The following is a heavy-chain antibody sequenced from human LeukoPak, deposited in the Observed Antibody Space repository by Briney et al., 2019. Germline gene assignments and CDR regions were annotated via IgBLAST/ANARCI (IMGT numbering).Heavy chain of an antibody. V-gene: IGHV3-30*02. CDR3: ASLHDILTAVDY. J-gene: IGHJ4*02. CDR1: GFTFSSYG. D-gene: IGHD3-9*01. CDR2: IRYDGSNK. Sequence: PGGSLRLSCAASGFTFSSYGMHWVRQAPGKGLEWVAFIRYDGSNKYYADSMKGRFTISRDNAKNSLYLQMNSLRAEDTAVYYCASLHDILTAVDYWGQGTLVTVSS.